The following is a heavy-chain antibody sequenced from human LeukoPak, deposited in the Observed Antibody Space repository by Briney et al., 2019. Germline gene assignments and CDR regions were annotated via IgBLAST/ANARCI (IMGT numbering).Heavy chain of an antibody. Sequence: GGSLRLSCAASGFTFSNYAMSWVRQAPGKGLEWVSAISNNGVNTYYADSVKGRFTISRDNSKNTLYLQMTSLRHEDTAVYYCGEVQTVNKFDYWGRGTLVTVSS. CDR1: GFTFSNYA. CDR3: GEVQTVNKFDY. CDR2: ISNNGVNT. V-gene: IGHV3-23*01. J-gene: IGHJ4*01. D-gene: IGHD1-1*01.